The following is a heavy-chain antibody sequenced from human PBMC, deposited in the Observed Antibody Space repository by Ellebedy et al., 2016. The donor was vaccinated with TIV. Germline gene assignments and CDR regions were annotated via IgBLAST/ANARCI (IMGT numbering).Heavy chain of an antibody. CDR2: ISDSGNTK. J-gene: IGHJ2*01. CDR3: AKERVTPGFWLFDL. D-gene: IGHD2-21*02. V-gene: IGHV3-30*18. Sequence: PGGSLRLSCAASGFTFSGYGMHWVRQAPGKGLEWVAVISDSGNTKYYADSVKGRFTISRDNSYNTLYLQMDSLIPEDTAVFYCAKERVTPGFWLFDLWGRGTLVTVSS. CDR1: GFTFSGYG.